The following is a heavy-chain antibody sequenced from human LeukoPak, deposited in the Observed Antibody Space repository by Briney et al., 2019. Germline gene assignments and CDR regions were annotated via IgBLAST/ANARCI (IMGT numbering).Heavy chain of an antibody. CDR3: AKDRYDFWSEF. D-gene: IGHD3-3*01. V-gene: IGHV3-23*01. CDR1: GFSLSDCA. CDR2: FSGCGGST. Sequence: GGSLRLSCVASGFSLSDCAMSWVRQAPGKGLECVSAFSGCGGSTFYAHSVKGRFIIYRENSNNTLYLQMHSLRAEDTALYYCAKDRYDFWSEFWGQGTLVTVSS. J-gene: IGHJ4*02.